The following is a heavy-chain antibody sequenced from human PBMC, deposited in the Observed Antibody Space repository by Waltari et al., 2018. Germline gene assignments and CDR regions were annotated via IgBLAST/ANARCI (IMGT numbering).Heavy chain of an antibody. D-gene: IGHD6-13*01. CDR1: GGTFSSYA. CDR2: IIPIFGTA. J-gene: IGHJ6*03. V-gene: IGHV1-69*01. CDR3: ARVGAAGDYYYYYMDV. Sequence: QVQLVQSGAEVKKPGSSVKVSCKASGGTFSSYAIRWVRQAPGQGLEWMGGIIPIFGTANYAQKFQGRVTITADESTSTAYMELSSLRSEDTAVYCCARVGAAGDYYYYYMDVWGKGTTVTVSS.